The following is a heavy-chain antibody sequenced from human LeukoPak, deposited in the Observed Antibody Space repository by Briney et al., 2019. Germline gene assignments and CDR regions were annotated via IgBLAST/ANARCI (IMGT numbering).Heavy chain of an antibody. CDR3: AKATGTLGN. J-gene: IGHJ4*02. V-gene: IGHV3-48*03. CDR1: GFTFSSYE. D-gene: IGHD1-1*01. CDR2: ISSSGSTI. Sequence: GGSLRLSCAASGFTFSSYEMNWVRQAPGKGLEWVSYISSSGSTIYYADSVKGRFTISRDNAKNSLYLQMNSLTAEDTAIYYCAKATGTLGNWGQGTLVTVSS.